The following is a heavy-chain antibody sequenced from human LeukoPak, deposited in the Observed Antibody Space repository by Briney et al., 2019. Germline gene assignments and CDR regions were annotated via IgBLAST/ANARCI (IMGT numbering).Heavy chain of an antibody. CDR3: ARVYYGSGAYGMDV. V-gene: IGHV1-8*01. CDR2: MNPNSGNT. CDR1: GYTFTSYD. D-gene: IGHD3-10*01. Sequence: ASVKVSCKASGYTFTSYDTNWVRQATGQGLEWMGWMNPNSGNTGYAQKFQSRVTMTRNTSISTAYMELSSLRSEDTAVYYCARVYYGSGAYGMDVWGQGTTVTVSS. J-gene: IGHJ6*02.